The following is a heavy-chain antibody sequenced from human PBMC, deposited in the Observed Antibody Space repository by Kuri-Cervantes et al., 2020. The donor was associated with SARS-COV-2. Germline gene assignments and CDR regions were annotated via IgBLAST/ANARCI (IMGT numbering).Heavy chain of an antibody. CDR3: AKDYYDSGNIFQH. D-gene: IGHD3-22*01. CDR2: ISYDGSNK. V-gene: IGHV3-30*18. CDR1: GFTFSGHW. J-gene: IGHJ1*01. Sequence: GGSLRLSCAASGFTFSGHWIHWVRQAPGKGLEWVAVISYDGSNKYYADSVKGRFTISRDNSKNTLYLQMNSLRAEDTAVYYCAKDYYDSGNIFQHWGQGTLVTVSS.